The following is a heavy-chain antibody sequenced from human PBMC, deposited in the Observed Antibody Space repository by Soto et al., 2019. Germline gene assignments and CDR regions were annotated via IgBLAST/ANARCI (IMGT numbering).Heavy chain of an antibody. CDR2: ISYDGSNK. J-gene: IGHJ4*02. V-gene: IGHV3-30*18. D-gene: IGHD3-10*01. CDR1: GFTFSSYG. CDR3: AKSLAIYGSGSSLDY. Sequence: QVQLVESGGGVVQPGRSLRLSCAASGFTFSSYGMHWVRQAPGKGLEWVAVISYDGSNKYYADSVKGRFTISRDNSKNTLYLQMNSLRAEDTAVYYCAKSLAIYGSGSSLDYWGQGTLVTVSS.